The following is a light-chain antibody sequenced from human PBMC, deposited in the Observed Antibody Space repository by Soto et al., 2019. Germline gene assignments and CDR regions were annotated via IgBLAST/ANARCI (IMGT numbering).Light chain of an antibody. J-gene: IGLJ1*01. Sequence: QSVLTQPPSASGTPGQRVAIACSGSSSNVGINSVSWYQQFPGAAPKVLIYNTNQRPSGVPDRLSGSKSGTSASLAITGLQAEDEADYYCQSYDSSLSGYVFGTGTKVTVL. CDR2: NTN. CDR1: SSNVGINS. V-gene: IGLV1-44*01. CDR3: QSYDSSLSGYV.